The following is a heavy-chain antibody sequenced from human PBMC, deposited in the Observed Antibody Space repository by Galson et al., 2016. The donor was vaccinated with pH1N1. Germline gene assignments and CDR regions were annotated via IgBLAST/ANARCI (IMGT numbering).Heavy chain of an antibody. D-gene: IGHD4-17*01. Sequence: SLRLSCAASGSTSDYNMNWVRLAPGKGLEWVSSISGSGGRKHYADSVQGRFIISRDNSKNTLYLQMNSLRAGDTALYFCAKGGYGDYGIDVFDIWGQGTRVIVSS. V-gene: IGHV3-23*01. CDR1: GSTSDYN. J-gene: IGHJ3*02. CDR3: AKGGYGDYGIDVFDI. CDR2: ISGSGGRK.